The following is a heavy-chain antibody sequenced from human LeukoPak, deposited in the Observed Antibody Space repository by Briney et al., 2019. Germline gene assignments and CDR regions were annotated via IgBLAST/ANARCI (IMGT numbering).Heavy chain of an antibody. CDR2: ISGSGGST. D-gene: IGHD5-12*01. J-gene: IGHJ4*02. CDR1: GFTFSSYA. Sequence: GGSLRLSCAASGFTFSSYAMSWVRQPPGKGLEWVSAISGSGGSTYYADSVKGRFTISRDNSKNTLYLQMNSLRAEDTAVYYCARDGSGYDYYFDYWGQGTLVTVSS. CDR3: ARDGSGYDYYFDY. V-gene: IGHV3-23*01.